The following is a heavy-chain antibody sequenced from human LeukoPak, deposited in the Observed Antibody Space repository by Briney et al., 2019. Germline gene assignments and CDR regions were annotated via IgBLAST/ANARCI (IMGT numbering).Heavy chain of an antibody. CDR1: GGTFSSYA. Sequence: ASVKVSCKASGGTFSSYAISWVRQAPGQGLEWMGIINPSDGSTSYAQKFQGRVTMTRDTSTSTVYMELSSLRSEDTAVYYCARGGSSFAFDIWGQGTMVTVSS. CDR3: ARGGSSFAFDI. D-gene: IGHD1-26*01. J-gene: IGHJ3*02. CDR2: INPSDGST. V-gene: IGHV1-46*01.